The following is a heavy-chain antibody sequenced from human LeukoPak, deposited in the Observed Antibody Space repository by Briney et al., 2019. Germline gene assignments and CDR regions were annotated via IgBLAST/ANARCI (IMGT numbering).Heavy chain of an antibody. CDR1: GFTFSSYG. Sequence: PGGSLRLSCAASGFTFSSYGMHWVRQAPGKGLEWVAVISYDGTNKYYADSVKGRFTISRDNSKNTLYLQMNSLRAEDTAVYYCARDYYGSGSYEEEFNWFDPWGQGTLVTVFS. CDR3: ARDYYGSGSYEEEFNWFDP. D-gene: IGHD3-10*01. V-gene: IGHV3-30*03. J-gene: IGHJ5*02. CDR2: ISYDGTNK.